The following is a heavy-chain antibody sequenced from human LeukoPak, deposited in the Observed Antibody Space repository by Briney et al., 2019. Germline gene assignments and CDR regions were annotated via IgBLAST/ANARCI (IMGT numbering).Heavy chain of an antibody. V-gene: IGHV3-7*03. D-gene: IGHD3-22*01. CDR2: IRQDGSEK. J-gene: IGHJ4*02. CDR1: GFTFSSYG. Sequence: GRSLRLSCAASGFTFSSYGMHWVRQAPGKGLEWVANIRQDGSEKSYVDSVKGRFTISRDNSRNSMFLQMNSLRAEDSAVYYCTRKTYYYDNTKGYFDYCGQGTLVTVSS. CDR3: TRKTYYYDNTKGYFDY.